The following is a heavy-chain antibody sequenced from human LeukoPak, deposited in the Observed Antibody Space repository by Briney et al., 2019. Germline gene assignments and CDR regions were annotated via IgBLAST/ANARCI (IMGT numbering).Heavy chain of an antibody. Sequence: SETLSLTCTVSGGSITSSSYYWGCIRQPPGKGLEWIGSIYYSGSTYYNPSLKSRVTISVDTSKNQFSLKLSSVTAADTAVHYCARGRCFGGDCYFDYWGPGTLVTVSS. CDR2: IYYSGST. V-gene: IGHV4-39*01. CDR1: GGSITSSSYY. D-gene: IGHD2-21*02. J-gene: IGHJ4*02. CDR3: ARGRCFGGDCYFDY.